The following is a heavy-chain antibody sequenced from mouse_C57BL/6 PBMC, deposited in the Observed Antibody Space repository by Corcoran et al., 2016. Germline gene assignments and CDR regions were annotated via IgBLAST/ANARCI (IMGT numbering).Heavy chain of an antibody. Sequence: EVQLQQSGPELVKPGASVKIPCKASGYTFTDYNMDWVKQSHGKSLEWIGDINPNNGGTIYNQKFKGKATLTVDKSSSTAYMELRSLTSEDTAVYYGARRVYYGNYLDYWGQGTTLTVSS. CDR3: ARRVYYGNYLDY. D-gene: IGHD2-1*01. J-gene: IGHJ2*01. CDR2: INPNNGGT. V-gene: IGHV1-18*01. CDR1: GYTFTDYN.